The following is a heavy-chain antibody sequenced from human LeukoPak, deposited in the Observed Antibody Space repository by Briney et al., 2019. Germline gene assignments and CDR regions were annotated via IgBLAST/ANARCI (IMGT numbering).Heavy chain of an antibody. V-gene: IGHV3-7*02. CDR1: GFTFSGSA. D-gene: IGHD3-3*01. Sequence: GGSLHLSCAASGFTFSGSAMHGGRQASGKGVEWVANIKQDGSEKYYVDSVKGRFTISRDNAKTSLYLQMNSLRAEDTAVYYCARGGMYYDFWSGYYSLDYWGQGTLVTVSS. J-gene: IGHJ4*02. CDR2: IKQDGSEK. CDR3: ARGGMYYDFWSGYYSLDY.